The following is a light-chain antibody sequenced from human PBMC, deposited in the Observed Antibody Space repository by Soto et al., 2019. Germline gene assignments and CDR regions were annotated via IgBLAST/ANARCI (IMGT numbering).Light chain of an antibody. CDR3: QQYNNWPQT. CDR1: QIVNRN. V-gene: IGKV3-15*01. J-gene: IGKJ1*01. CDR2: GPS. Sequence: EIVMTRSAATVSVSAGERASLSCRASQIVNRNLAWYQQKPGQAPRLLIFGPSTRATGVPGRFSGSGSGTEFTLTISSLQSEDFAVYYCQQYNNWPQTFGQGTKVDIK.